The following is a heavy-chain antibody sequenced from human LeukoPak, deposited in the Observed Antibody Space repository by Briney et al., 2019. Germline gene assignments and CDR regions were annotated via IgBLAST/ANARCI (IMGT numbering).Heavy chain of an antibody. J-gene: IGHJ4*02. V-gene: IGHV3-64D*06. D-gene: IGHD5-12*01. CDR2: ISSNGGSA. CDR3: AKRLRGYSGYDSTYFDY. Sequence: GGSLRLSCSASGFTFSSYAMHWVRQAPGKGLEYVSAISSNGGSAYYADSVKGRFTISRDNSKNTLYLQMSSLRAEDTAVYYCAKRLRGYSGYDSTYFDYWGQGTLVTVSS. CDR1: GFTFSSYA.